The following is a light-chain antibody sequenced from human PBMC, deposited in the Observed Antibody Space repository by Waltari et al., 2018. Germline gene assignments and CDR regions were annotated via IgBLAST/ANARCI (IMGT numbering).Light chain of an antibody. CDR1: RGDFGYYNF. Sequence: QSGLTQPASVSGSPGQSITISCTGTRGDFGYYNFLSWYQQHPGKAPKLVIFDVSRWPSGVSHRFSGSKSGNTASLTISGLQAEDEAAYYCASYTSANTVLFGGGTKVTVL. J-gene: IGLJ2*01. CDR3: ASYTSANTVL. CDR2: DVS. V-gene: IGLV2-14*03.